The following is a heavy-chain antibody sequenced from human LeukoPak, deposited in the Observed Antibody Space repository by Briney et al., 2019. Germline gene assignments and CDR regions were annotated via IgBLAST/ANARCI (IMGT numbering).Heavy chain of an antibody. CDR1: GFTFSSYA. Sequence: GRSLRLSCAASGFTFSSYAMHWVRQAPGKGLEWVSVIWFDGSTQYYTDSVKGRFTISRDNSKNTLFLQMNSLRAEDTAVYYCVRDPQINWNRPSPLSWGQGTLVTVSS. V-gene: IGHV3-33*08. CDR2: IWFDGSTQ. J-gene: IGHJ5*02. CDR3: VRDPQINWNRPSPLS. D-gene: IGHD1-20*01.